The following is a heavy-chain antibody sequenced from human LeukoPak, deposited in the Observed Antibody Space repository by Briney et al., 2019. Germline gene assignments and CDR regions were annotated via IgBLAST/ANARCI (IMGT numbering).Heavy chain of an antibody. CDR3: ARGPPYGGNPGPFDI. Sequence: SQTLSLTCTVSGGSINSGSYYWSWIRQPAGKGLEWIGRIYTSGSTSYNPPLKRRVTISVDTSKSQFTLKLTSVTAADTAVYYCARGPPYGGNPGPFDIWGQGTMVTVSS. J-gene: IGHJ3*02. V-gene: IGHV4-61*02. CDR2: IYTSGST. CDR1: GGSINSGSYY. D-gene: IGHD4-23*01.